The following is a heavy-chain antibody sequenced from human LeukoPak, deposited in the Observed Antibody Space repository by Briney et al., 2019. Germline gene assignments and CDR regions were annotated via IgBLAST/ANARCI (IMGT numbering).Heavy chain of an antibody. D-gene: IGHD3-16*02. CDR2: ISWNSERI. V-gene: IGHV3-9*01. CDR3: AKDRVVIVLSTEYGMDV. Sequence: GGSLRLSCAASGFPFDAYAMHWVRQGPGKGLEWVAGISWNSERIGYEDSVKGRFTISRDNAENTLYLQMNSLRAEDTAVYYCAKDRVVIVLSTEYGMDVWGQGTTVTVSS. J-gene: IGHJ6*02. CDR1: GFPFDAYA.